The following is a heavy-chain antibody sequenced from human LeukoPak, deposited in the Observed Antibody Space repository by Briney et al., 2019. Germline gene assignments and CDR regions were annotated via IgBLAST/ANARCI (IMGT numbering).Heavy chain of an antibody. CDR3: ATSNPSGAFDI. D-gene: IGHD3-10*01. J-gene: IGHJ3*02. CDR1: GGSFSGYY. CDR2: INHSGST. Sequence: SETLSLTCAVYGGSFSGYYWSWIRQPPGKGLEWIGEINHSGSTNYNPSLKSRVTISVDTSKNQFSLKLGSVTAADTAVYYCATSNPSGAFDIWGQGTMVTVSS. V-gene: IGHV4-34*01.